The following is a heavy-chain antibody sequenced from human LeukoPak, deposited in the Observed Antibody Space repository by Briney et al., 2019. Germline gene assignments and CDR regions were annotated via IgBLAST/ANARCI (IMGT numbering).Heavy chain of an antibody. Sequence: GGSLRLSCAASGFTFSDYYMSWIRQAPGKGLEWVSYISSSGSTIYYADSVKGRFTISRDNAKNSLYLQMNSLRAEDTAVYYCARDPLSRLRYWFAPWGQGTLSPSPQ. D-gene: IGHD3-22*01. V-gene: IGHV3-11*01. CDR3: ARDPLSRLRYWFAP. J-gene: IGHJ5*02. CDR1: GFTFSDYY. CDR2: ISSSGSTI.